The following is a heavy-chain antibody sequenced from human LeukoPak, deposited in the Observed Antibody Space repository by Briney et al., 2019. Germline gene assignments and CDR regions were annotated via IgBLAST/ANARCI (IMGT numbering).Heavy chain of an antibody. CDR1: GYTFTGYG. Sequence: ASVKVSCKASGYTFTGYGISWVRQAPGQGLEWMGWISAYNGNTNYAQKLQGRVTMTTDTSTSTAYMELRSLRSEDTAVYYCARVYYDYVWGNPRKHFDHWGQGTLVTVSS. CDR2: ISAYNGNT. V-gene: IGHV1-18*01. D-gene: IGHD3-16*01. J-gene: IGHJ4*02. CDR3: ARVYYDYVWGNPRKHFDH.